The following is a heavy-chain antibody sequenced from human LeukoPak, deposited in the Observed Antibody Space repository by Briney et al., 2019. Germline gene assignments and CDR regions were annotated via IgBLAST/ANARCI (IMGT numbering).Heavy chain of an antibody. CDR1: GGTFSSYA. CDR2: IIPIFGTA. V-gene: IGHV1-69*01. CDR3: ASRDIVVVPAAMYYGMDV. J-gene: IGHJ6*02. Sequence: GSSVKVSCKASGGTFSSYAISWVRQAPGQGLEWMGGIIPIFGTANYAQKFQGRVTITADESTSTAYMELSRLISEDTAVYYCASRDIVVVPAAMYYGMDVWGQGTTVTVSS. D-gene: IGHD2-2*01.